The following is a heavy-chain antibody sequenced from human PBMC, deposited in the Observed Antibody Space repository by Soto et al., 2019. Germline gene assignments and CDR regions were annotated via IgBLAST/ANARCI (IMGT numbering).Heavy chain of an antibody. J-gene: IGHJ5*02. CDR2: INSDGSTT. V-gene: IGHV3-74*01. CDR1: GFTFSTYW. D-gene: IGHD1-26*01. Sequence: GGSLRLSCAASGFTFSTYWMHWVRQAPGKGLVWVSRINSDGSTTTYADSVKGRFTISRDNAKNTLYLQMNSLRAEDTAVYFCATVGTGSYNWLDPWGQGTLVTVSS. CDR3: ATVGTGSYNWLDP.